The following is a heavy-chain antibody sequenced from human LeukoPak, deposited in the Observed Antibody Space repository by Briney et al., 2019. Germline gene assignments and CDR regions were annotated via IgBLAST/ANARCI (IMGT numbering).Heavy chain of an antibody. CDR2: IFYTGSP. Sequence: PSGTLSLTCAVTGGSINNHKWWSWMRQSPGKGLEWLGEIFYTGSPNYKPSFKSRIVMSVDKSNNQFSLILTSVTVADTAVYYCARDGNSYYDHWGRGIMVTVTS. J-gene: IGHJ5*02. D-gene: IGHD4-11*01. V-gene: IGHV4-4*02. CDR3: ARDGNSYYDH. CDR1: GGSINNHKW.